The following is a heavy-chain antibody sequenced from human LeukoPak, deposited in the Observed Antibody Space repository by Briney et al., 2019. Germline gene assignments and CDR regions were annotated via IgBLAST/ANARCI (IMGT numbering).Heavy chain of an antibody. CDR1: GGSFSGYY. V-gene: IGHV4-34*01. CDR3: ARVGDFWSGYDY. D-gene: IGHD3-3*01. CDR2: INHSGST. Sequence: SETLSLTCAVYGGSFSGYYWSWIRQPPGKGLEWIGEINHSGSTNYNPSLKSRVTISVDTSKNQFSLKLSSVTAADTAVYYCARVGDFWSGYDYWGQGTLVTVSS. J-gene: IGHJ4*02.